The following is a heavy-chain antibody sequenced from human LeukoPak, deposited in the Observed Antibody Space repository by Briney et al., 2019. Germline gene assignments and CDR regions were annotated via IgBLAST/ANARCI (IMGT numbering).Heavy chain of an antibody. CDR1: GFTFSTYA. D-gene: IGHD1-26*01. CDR2: ISGTGGST. J-gene: IGHJ4*02. CDR3: AKGGNSGTYQFDY. V-gene: IGHV3-23*01. Sequence: GGSLRLSCAASGFTFSTYAMTWVRQAPGKGLEWVSLISGTGGSTYYADSVKGRFTISRDNSKNTLYLQINSLSADDTAVYYCAKGGNSGTYQFDYWGQGSLVTVSS.